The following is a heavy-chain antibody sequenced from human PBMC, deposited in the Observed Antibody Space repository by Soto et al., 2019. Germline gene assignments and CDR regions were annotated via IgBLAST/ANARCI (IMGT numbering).Heavy chain of an antibody. Sequence: QVQLVQSGAEVKKPGSSVKVSCKASGGTFSSYTISWVRQAPGQGLEGMGRIIPILGIANYAQKVQGRVTITADTSPSPAYMELSSLRSEDPAVYYFPRSRCGWQNPFDYWGQGTLVTLSS. J-gene: IGHJ4*02. CDR2: IIPILGIA. V-gene: IGHV1-69*02. D-gene: IGHD6-19*01. CDR3: PRSRCGWQNPFDY. CDR1: GGTFSSYT.